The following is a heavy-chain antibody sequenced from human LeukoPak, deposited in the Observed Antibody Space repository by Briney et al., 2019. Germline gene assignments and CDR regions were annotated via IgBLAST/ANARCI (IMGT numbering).Heavy chain of an antibody. CDR2: IKHDGSEK. J-gene: IGHJ4*02. CDR1: GFTFSSYA. D-gene: IGHD3-22*01. Sequence: GGSLRLSCAASGFTFSSYAMHWVRQAPGKGLEWVANIKHDGSEKNYVDSVKGRFTISRDNAKNSLYLQMNSLRAEDTAVYYCATPLDYFDMSDSHQGGDWGQGTLVTVSS. V-gene: IGHV3-7*03. CDR3: ATPLDYFDMSDSHQGGD.